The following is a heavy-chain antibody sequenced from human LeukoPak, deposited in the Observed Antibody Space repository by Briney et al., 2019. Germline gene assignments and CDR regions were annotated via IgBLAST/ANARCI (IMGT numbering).Heavy chain of an antibody. CDR2: ISGSGGST. V-gene: IGHV3-23*01. J-gene: IGHJ4*02. CDR1: GITFSGFV. D-gene: IGHD3-16*02. Sequence: SGGSLRLSCAASGITFSGFVMSWVRQAPGKGLEWVSAISGSGGSTYYADSVKGRFTISRDNSKNTLYLQMNSLRAEDTAVYYCTRDRVSSDSWGQGTLVIVSS. CDR3: TRDRVSSDS.